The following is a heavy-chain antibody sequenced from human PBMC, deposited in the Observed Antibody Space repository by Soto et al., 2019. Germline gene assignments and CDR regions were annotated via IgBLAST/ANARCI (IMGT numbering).Heavy chain of an antibody. Sequence: PVGSLRLSCAASGFTFSDYYMSWIRQAPGKGLEWVSHISSGGSDKYHADSVKGRFTISRDNAKKSLYLQMNSLRAEDTAVYYCARDLGGYCSSTSCLDAFDIWGQGTMVTVSS. D-gene: IGHD2-2*01. CDR1: GFTFSDYY. J-gene: IGHJ3*02. CDR2: ISSGGSDK. V-gene: IGHV3-11*01. CDR3: ARDLGGYCSSTSCLDAFDI.